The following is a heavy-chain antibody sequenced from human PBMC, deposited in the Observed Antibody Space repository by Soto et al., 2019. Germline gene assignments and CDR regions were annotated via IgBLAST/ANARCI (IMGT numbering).Heavy chain of an antibody. Sequence: KSSETLSLTXAVSGGSISSSNWWSWVRQPPGKGLEWIGEIYHSGSTNYNPSLKSRVTISVDKSKNQFSLKLSSVTAADTAVYYCGGGNLLYYFDYWGQGTLVTVSS. V-gene: IGHV4-4*02. CDR3: GGGNLLYYFDY. J-gene: IGHJ4*02. D-gene: IGHD1-26*01. CDR1: GGSISSSNW. CDR2: IYHSGST.